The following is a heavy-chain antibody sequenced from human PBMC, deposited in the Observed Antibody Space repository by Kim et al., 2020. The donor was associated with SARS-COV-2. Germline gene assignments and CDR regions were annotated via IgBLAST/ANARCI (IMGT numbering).Heavy chain of an antibody. CDR2: INHSGST. CDR1: GGSFSGYY. D-gene: IGHD6-19*01. CDR3: ARASYPAMVHSRAQSIAVAGQYYFDY. V-gene: IGHV4-34*01. Sequence: SETLSLTCAVYGGSFSGYYWSWIRQPPGKGLEWIGEINHSGSTNYNPSLKSRVTISVDTSKNQFSLKLSSVTAADTAVYYCARASYPAMVHSRAQSIAVAGQYYFDYWGQGTLVTVSS. J-gene: IGHJ4*02.